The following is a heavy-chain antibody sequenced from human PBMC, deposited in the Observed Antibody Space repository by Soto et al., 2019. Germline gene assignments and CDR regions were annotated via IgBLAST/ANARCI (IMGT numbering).Heavy chain of an antibody. CDR3: GGQDYGAKGYYFDN. J-gene: IGHJ4*02. V-gene: IGHV4-39*01. CDR2: IYYIGNT. CDR1: NGSISSRSSY. D-gene: IGHD4-17*01. Sequence: QLQLQESGSGLVKPSETLSLTCTVSNGSISSRSSYWGWIRQTPGKGLEWIGSIYYIGNTYYNPSLKSRVTISKDTSKTQFSLKLNSVTAADTAVYFCGGQDYGAKGYYFDNWGQGTLVTVSS.